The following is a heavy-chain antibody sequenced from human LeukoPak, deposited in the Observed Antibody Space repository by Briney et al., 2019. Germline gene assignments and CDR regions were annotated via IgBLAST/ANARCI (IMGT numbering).Heavy chain of an antibody. CDR1: GYTFTGYY. J-gene: IGHJ6*02. D-gene: IGHD2-21*01. CDR3: ARESAFILFSNYAMDV. CDR2: INPNSGGT. Sequence: ASVKVSCKASGYTFTGYYMHWVRQAPGQGLEWMGWINPNSGGTNYAQKFQGRVTMTRDTSISTAYMELSRLRSDDTAVYYCARESAFILFSNYAMDVWGQGTTVTVSS. V-gene: IGHV1-2*02.